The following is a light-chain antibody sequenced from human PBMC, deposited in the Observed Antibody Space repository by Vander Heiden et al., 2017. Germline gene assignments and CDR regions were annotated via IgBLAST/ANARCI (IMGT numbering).Light chain of an antibody. CDR2: EAY. CDR3: QQGYQVPRI. V-gene: IGKV1-33*01. J-gene: IGKJ2*01. CDR1: QDISNC. Sequence: DITLTQSPSSLSASVGDRVTITCQASQDISNCLSWYQQKPGKAPKLLIYEAYTLESGVPSRFSGSRSGTDFTFTISSLQPEDIATYYCQQGYQVPRIFGQGTKVEIK.